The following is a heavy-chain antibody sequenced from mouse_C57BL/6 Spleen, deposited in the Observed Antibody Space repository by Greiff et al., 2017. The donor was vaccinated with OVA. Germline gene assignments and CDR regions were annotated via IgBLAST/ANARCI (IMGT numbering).Heavy chain of an antibody. D-gene: IGHD2-1*01. CDR3: ARESTMGRGFAY. CDR2: INPNNGGT. Sequence: VQLQQSGPELVKPGASVKMSCKASGYTFTDYNMHWVKQSHGTSLEWIGYINPNNGGTSYNQKFKGKATLTVTKSSSTAYMELRSLTSEDSAVYYCARESTMGRGFAYWGQGTLVTVSA. CDR1: GYTFTDYN. J-gene: IGHJ3*01. V-gene: IGHV1-22*01.